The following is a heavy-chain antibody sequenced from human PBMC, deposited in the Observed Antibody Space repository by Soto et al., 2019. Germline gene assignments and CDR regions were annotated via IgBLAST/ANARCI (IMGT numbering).Heavy chain of an antibody. CDR2: INAGNGNT. D-gene: IGHD5-18*01. CDR3: VRGGNNYGDLYGDLHYFDY. V-gene: IGHV1-3*01. J-gene: IGHJ4*02. Sequence: QVQLVQSGAEVKKPGASVKVSCRASGYIFTNHAVHWVRQAPGQRLEWMGWINAGNGNTKYSQRCQGRVTITRDTSASTAYMELSTLRSEDTAVYYCVRGGNNYGDLYGDLHYFDYWGQGTLVTVSS. CDR1: GYIFTNHA.